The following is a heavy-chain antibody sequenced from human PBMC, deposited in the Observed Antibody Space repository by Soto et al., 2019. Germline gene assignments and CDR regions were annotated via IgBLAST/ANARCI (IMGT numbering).Heavy chain of an antibody. V-gene: IGHV3-30-3*01. Sequence: GGPLRPSXAAFVFRFSPYAMHWVRKAPGKGLEWVAVITYDGSNIYYVDSVKARLTIYRDTSKNTPYLKMNSLRAKATAVYYCARDSIAIHRITNYAVVNRGGSMDVWGQGTTVTVSS. D-gene: IGHD3-3*01. J-gene: IGHJ6*02. CDR1: VFRFSPYA. CDR3: ARDSIAIHRITNYAVVNRGGSMDV. CDR2: ITYDGSNI.